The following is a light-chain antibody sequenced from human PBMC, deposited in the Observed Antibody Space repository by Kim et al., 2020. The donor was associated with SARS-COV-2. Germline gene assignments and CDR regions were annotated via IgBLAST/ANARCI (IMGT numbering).Light chain of an antibody. J-gene: IGKJ1*01. CDR3: QQCTSSPT. CDR2: GAT. V-gene: IGKV3-20*01. Sequence: LSPGERATLSCRASQSVGSSYLAWYQQKPGQAPRLLIYGATTTAPDIPDRFSGSGSETDFTLTISSLEPEDFAVYYCQQCTSSPTFGQGTKVEIK. CDR1: QSVGSSY.